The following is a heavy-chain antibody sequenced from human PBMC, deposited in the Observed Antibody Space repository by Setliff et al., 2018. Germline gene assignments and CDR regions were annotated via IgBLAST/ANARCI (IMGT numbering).Heavy chain of an antibody. V-gene: IGHV1-46*01. J-gene: IGHJ6*02. CDR2: INPSGGST. D-gene: IGHD5-18*01. CDR3: ARVYGYSYGYEVYYYYGMDV. Sequence: GASVKVSCKASGYTFTSYYMHWVRQAPGQGLEWMGIINPSGGSTSYAQKFQGRVTMTRDTSTSTVYMELSRRRSEDTAVYYCARVYGYSYGYEVYYYYGMDVWGQGTTVTVSS. CDR1: GYTFTSYY.